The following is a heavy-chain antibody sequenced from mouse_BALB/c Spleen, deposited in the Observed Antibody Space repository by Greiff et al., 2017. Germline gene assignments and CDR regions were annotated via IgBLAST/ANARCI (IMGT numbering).Heavy chain of an antibody. V-gene: IGHV5-9-4*01. CDR1: GFTFSSYA. CDR2: ISSGGSYT. Sequence: EVQRVESGGGLVKPGGSLKLSCAASGFTFSSYAMSWVRQSPEKRLEWVAEISSGGSYTYYPDTVTGRFTISRDNAKNTLYLEMSSLRSEDTAMYYCARAHAMDYWGQGTSVTVSS. CDR3: ARAHAMDY. J-gene: IGHJ4*01.